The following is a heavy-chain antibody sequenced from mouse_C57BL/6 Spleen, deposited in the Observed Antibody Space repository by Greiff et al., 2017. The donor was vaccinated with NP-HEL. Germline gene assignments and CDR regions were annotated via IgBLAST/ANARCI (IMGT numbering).Heavy chain of an antibody. CDR2: IYPRSGNT. CDR1: GYTFTSYG. CDR3: ARWPTVSSYGAY. J-gene: IGHJ3*01. Sequence: QVQLQQSGAELARPGASVKLSCKASGYTFTSYGISWVKQRTGQGLEWIGEIYPRSGNTYYNEKFKGKATLTADKSSSTAYMELRSLTSEDSAVYFCARWPTVSSYGAYWGQGTLVTVSA. D-gene: IGHD1-1*01. V-gene: IGHV1-81*01.